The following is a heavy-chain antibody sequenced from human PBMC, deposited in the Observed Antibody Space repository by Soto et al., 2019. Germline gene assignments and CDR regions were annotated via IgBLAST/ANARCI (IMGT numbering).Heavy chain of an antibody. J-gene: IGHJ4*02. CDR2: IIPIFGTA. D-gene: IGHD5-12*01. V-gene: IGHV1-69*01. Sequence: QVQLVQSGAEVKKPGSSVKVSCKASGGTFSSYAISWVRQAPGQGLEWMGGIIPIFGTANYAQKLQGRVKITADESTSTAYMELSSLRSEDTAVYYCASYEMATTRAGAFDYWGPGTLVTVSS. CDR1: GGTFSSYA. CDR3: ASYEMATTRAGAFDY.